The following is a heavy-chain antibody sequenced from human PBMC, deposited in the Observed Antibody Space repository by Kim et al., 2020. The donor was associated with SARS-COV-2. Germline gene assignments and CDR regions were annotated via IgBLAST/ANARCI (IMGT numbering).Heavy chain of an antibody. CDR1: GYTFTSYA. V-gene: IGHV1-3*01. CDR2: INAGNGNT. J-gene: IGHJ6*02. D-gene: IGHD5-12*01. Sequence: ASVKVSCKASGYTFTSYAMHWVRQAPGQRLEWMGWINAGNGNTKYSQKFQGRVTITRDTSASTAYMELSSLRSEDTAVYYCARDVGGYENYYYYGMDVWGQGTTVTVSS. CDR3: ARDVGGYENYYYYGMDV.